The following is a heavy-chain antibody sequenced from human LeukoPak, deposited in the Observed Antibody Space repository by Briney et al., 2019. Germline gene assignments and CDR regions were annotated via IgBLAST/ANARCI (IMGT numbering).Heavy chain of an antibody. J-gene: IGHJ4*02. Sequence: GGSLRLSCEASGFTFSSSEMQWVRQAPGKGLDWISYISGGSTTYYADSVKARFTISRDNAENTLYLQMNSLRAEDTAVYYCTTVGRSTRPGFWGLGTLVTVSS. CDR1: GFTFSSSE. V-gene: IGHV3-48*03. D-gene: IGHD6-6*01. CDR2: ISGGSTT. CDR3: TTVGRSTRPGF.